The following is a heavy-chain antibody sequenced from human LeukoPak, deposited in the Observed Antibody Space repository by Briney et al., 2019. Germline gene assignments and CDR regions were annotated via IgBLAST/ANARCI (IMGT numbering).Heavy chain of an antibody. CDR1: GFTFSSYS. CDR3: ASSTPGGYDFK. D-gene: IGHD5-12*01. J-gene: IGHJ4*02. Sequence: AGGSLRLSCAASGFTFSSYSMNWVRHAPGRGLEWVSYISSSSSTIYYADSVKGRFTISRDNAKKSLYLQMNSLRAEDTAVYYCASSTPGGYDFKWGQGTLVTVSS. CDR2: ISSSSSTI. V-gene: IGHV3-48*01.